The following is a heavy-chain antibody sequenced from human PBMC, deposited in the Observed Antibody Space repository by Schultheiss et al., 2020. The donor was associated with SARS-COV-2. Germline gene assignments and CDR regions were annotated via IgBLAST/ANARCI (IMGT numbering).Heavy chain of an antibody. CDR3: TRVDYVDYFDY. V-gene: IGHV3-73*01. CDR2: IRSKANSYAT. J-gene: IGHJ4*02. Sequence: GGSLRLSCAASGFTFSGSAMHWVRQASGKGLEWVGRIRSKANSYATAYAASVKGRFTISRDDSKNTAYLQMNSLKTEDTAVYYCTRVDYVDYFDYWGQGTLVTVSS. D-gene: IGHD4-17*01. CDR1: GFTFSGSA.